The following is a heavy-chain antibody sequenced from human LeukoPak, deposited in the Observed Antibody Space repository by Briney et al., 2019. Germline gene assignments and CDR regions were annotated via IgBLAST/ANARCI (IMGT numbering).Heavy chain of an antibody. V-gene: IGHV3-30-3*01. Sequence: GGSLRLSCAASGFTFSSYAMSWVRQAPGKGLEWVAVISFDVNNKYYADSVKGRFTISRDNSKNTLYLQMNSLRTEDTAVYYCARDPYYGGNTDRFDYWGQGTLVTVSS. CDR2: ISFDVNNK. J-gene: IGHJ4*02. CDR1: GFTFSSYA. D-gene: IGHD4-23*01. CDR3: ARDPYYGGNTDRFDY.